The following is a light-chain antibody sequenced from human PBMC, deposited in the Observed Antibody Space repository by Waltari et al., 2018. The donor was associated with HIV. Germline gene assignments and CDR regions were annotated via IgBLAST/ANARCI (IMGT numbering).Light chain of an antibody. V-gene: IGLV2-14*03. CDR1: GKDLGAYDY. CDR3: CSYTSSDTWV. J-gene: IGLJ3*02. Sequence: QSALTQPVSVSGSPGQSVTVSCSGSGKDLGAYDYVSWFQQHPDKAPQLIIFDVSKRPSGISDRFSASKSGNTASLTISGLQPEDEADYFCCSYTSSDTWVFGGGTKVTVL. CDR2: DVS.